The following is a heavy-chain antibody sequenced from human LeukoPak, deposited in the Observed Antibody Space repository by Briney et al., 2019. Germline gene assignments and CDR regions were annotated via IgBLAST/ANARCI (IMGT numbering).Heavy chain of an antibody. J-gene: IGHJ6*03. V-gene: IGHV3-48*01. D-gene: IGHD4-23*01. CDR2: ISSSSSTI. CDR1: GFTFSSYS. CDR3: AREKGNGGNENRYYYYYYMDV. Sequence: PGGSLRLSCAASGFTFSSYSMNWVRQAPGKGLEWVSYISSSSSTIYYADSVKGRFTISRDNAKNSLYLQMNSLRAEDTAVYYCAREKGNGGNENRYYYYYYMDVWGKGTTVTVSS.